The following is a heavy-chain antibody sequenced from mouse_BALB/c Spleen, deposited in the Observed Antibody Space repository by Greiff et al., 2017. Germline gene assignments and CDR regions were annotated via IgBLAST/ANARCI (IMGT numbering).Heavy chain of an antibody. CDR3: ARIYYDEGGGFAY. CDR1: GDSITSGY. J-gene: IGHJ3*01. D-gene: IGHD2-4*01. CDR2: ISYSGST. Sequence: EVKLQESGPSLVKPSQTLSLTCSVTGDSITSGYWNWIRKFPGNKLEYMGYISYSGSTYYNPSLKSRISITRDTSKNQYYLQLNSVTTEDTATYDCARIYYDEGGGFAYWGQGTLVTVSA. V-gene: IGHV3-8*02.